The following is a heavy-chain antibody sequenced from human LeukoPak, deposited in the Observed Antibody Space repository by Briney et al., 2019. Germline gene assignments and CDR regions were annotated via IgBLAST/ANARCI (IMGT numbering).Heavy chain of an antibody. D-gene: IGHD3-22*01. V-gene: IGHV3-11*05. CDR2: ITSGSGST. Sequence: PGGSLRLSCDASGFSISDYYMSWIRQSPGKGLEWISYITSGSGSTKYADSEKGRFTISRDKAKNSVALQLNSLRAEDTAVYYCTKERRGSYYAFESWGQGTLVTVSS. J-gene: IGHJ4*02. CDR3: TKERRGSYYAFES. CDR1: GFSISDYY.